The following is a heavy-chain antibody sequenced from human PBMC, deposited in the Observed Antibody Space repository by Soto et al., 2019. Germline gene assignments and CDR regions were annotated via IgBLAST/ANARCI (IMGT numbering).Heavy chain of an antibody. J-gene: IGHJ6*03. CDR3: AREKSPSDIVVVPAAMASYYYYYYMDV. D-gene: IGHD2-2*01. V-gene: IGHV4-39*02. Sequence: SETLSLTCTVSGGSISSSSYYWGWIRQPPGKGLEWIGSIYYSGSTYYNPSLKSRVTISVDTSKNQFSLKLSSVTAADTAVYYCAREKSPSDIVVVPAAMASYYYYYYMDVWGKGTTVTVSS. CDR2: IYYSGST. CDR1: GGSISSSSYY.